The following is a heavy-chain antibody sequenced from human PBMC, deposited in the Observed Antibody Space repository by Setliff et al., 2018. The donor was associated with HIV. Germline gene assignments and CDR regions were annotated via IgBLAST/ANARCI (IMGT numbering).Heavy chain of an antibody. CDR3: ARDIYDSGWFTLEY. CDR1: GYTLSTYA. D-gene: IGHD6-19*01. V-gene: IGHV1-3*01. J-gene: IGHJ4*02. Sequence: ASVKVSCKASGYTLSTYAMHWVRQAPGQRLEWMGWISAGKGMTKYSKKFQGRVTLTRDTAASTAYMELSSLRSEDTAVYYCARDIYDSGWFTLEYWGQGTLVTVSS. CDR2: ISAGKGMT.